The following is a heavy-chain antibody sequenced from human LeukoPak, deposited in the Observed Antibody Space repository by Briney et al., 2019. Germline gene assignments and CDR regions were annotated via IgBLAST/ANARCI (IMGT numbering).Heavy chain of an antibody. CDR3: AELGITMIGGV. D-gene: IGHD3-10*02. CDR1: GFTFSSYE. J-gene: IGHJ6*04. CDR2: ISSSGSTI. V-gene: IGHV3-48*03. Sequence: PGGSLRLSCAASGFTFSSYEVNWVRQAPGKGLEWVSYISSSGSTINYADSVKGRFTISRDNAKNSLYLQMNSLRAEDTAVYYCAELGITMIGGVWGKGTTVTISS.